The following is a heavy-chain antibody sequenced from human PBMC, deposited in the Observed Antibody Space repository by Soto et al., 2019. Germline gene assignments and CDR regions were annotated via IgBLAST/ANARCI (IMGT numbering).Heavy chain of an antibody. CDR2: IIPIFGTA. CDR1: GGTFSSYA. Sequence: QVQLVQSGAEVKKPGSSVKVSCKASGGTFSSYAISWVRQAPGQGLEWMGGIIPIFGTANYAQKFQGRVTITADESTSTAYMELSSLRSEDTAVYYCAREPRNIVVVVATRYYYYSGMDVWGQGTTVTVSS. J-gene: IGHJ6*02. CDR3: AREPRNIVVVVATRYYYYSGMDV. V-gene: IGHV1-69*01. D-gene: IGHD2-15*01.